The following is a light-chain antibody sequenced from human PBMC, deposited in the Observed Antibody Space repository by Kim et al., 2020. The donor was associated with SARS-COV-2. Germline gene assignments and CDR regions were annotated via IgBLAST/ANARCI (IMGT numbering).Light chain of an antibody. V-gene: IGKV1-8*01. CDR2: AAS. J-gene: IGKJ2*01. Sequence: AIRMTQSPSSFSASTGDRVTITCRASQGISSYLAWYQQKPGKATKLLIYAASTLQSGVPSRFSGSGSGTDFTLTISCLQSEDFATYYCQQYYSYPVYTFGQGTKLEI. CDR1: QGISSY. CDR3: QQYYSYPVYT.